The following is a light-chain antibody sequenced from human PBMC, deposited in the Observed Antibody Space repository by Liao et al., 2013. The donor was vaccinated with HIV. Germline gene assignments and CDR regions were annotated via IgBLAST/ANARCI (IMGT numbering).Light chain of an antibody. CDR2: QDN. J-gene: IGLJ2*01. CDR1: KLENKY. V-gene: IGLV3-1*01. Sequence: SYGLTQPPSVSVSPGQTASIPCSGNKLENKYVSWYQQKPGQSPLVVMYQDNERPSGIPERFSGSKSGNTATLTISGTQALDEADYYCQAWDTTTGVFGGGTK. CDR3: QAWDTTTGV.